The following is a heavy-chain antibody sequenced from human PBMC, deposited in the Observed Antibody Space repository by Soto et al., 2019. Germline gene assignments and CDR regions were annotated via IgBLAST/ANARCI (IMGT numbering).Heavy chain of an antibody. J-gene: IGHJ6*02. Sequence: PGGSLRLSCAGSGFTFGDSYMRWIRQAPGKGLEWLSYISPGSRYPAYADSVKGRFTISRDNAKRSLYLQMMSLTAEDTAIYYCARDRITMVRGARYHHYGMDVWGQGTTVTVSS. CDR1: GFTFGDSY. D-gene: IGHD3-10*01. V-gene: IGHV3-11*06. CDR3: ARDRITMVRGARYHHYGMDV. CDR2: ISPGSRYP.